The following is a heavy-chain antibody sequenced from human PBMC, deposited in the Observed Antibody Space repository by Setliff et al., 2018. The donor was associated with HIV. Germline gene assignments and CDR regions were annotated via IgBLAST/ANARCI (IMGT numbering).Heavy chain of an antibody. D-gene: IGHD3-22*01. V-gene: IGHV4-31*03. CDR1: GASFSSGGYY. CDR3: ARVMGGSGYSLSIPGY. CDR2: IYYSGST. J-gene: IGHJ4*01. Sequence: SETLSLTCTVSGASFSSGGYYWTWIRQHPVRGLEWIGYIYYSGSTYYNPSLRSRLTISIDTSKNQFSLKLSSVTAADTAVYFCARVMGGSGYSLSIPGYWGQGTLVTVSS.